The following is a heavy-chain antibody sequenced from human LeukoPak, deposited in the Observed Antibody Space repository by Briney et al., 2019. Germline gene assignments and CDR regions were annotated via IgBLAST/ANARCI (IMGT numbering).Heavy chain of an antibody. CDR2: IKSKTDGGTT. V-gene: IGHV3-15*01. CDR1: GFTFSNAW. CDR3: TTVYCSSTSCYSYMDV. D-gene: IGHD2-2*01. J-gene: IGHJ6*03. Sequence: GGSLRLSCAASGFTFSNAWMSWVRQAPGKGLEWVGRIKSKTDGGTTDYAAPVKGRFTISRDDSKNTLYLQRNSLKTEDTAVYYCTTVYCSSTSCYSYMDVWGKGTTVIVSS.